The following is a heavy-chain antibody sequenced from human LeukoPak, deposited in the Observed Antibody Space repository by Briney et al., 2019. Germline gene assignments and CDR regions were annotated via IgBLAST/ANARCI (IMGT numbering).Heavy chain of an antibody. CDR3: ARGLSGSYNNWFDP. CDR2: IYTSGRT. J-gene: IGHJ5*02. Sequence: SETLSLTCAVSGGSISSYYWSWIRQPAGKGLEWIGRIYTSGRTNYNPSLKSRVTMSVDTSKNQFSLKLSSVTAADTAVYYCARGLSGSYNNWFDPWGQGTLVTVSS. D-gene: IGHD1-26*01. V-gene: IGHV4-4*07. CDR1: GGSISSYY.